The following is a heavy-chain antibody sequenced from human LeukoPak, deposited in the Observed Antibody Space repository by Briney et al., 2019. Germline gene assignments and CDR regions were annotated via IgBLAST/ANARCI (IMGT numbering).Heavy chain of an antibody. CDR3: AREFWNYRSGNLQAFDI. V-gene: IGHV4-39*07. J-gene: IGHJ3*02. Sequence: SETLSLTCTVSGGSISSSSYYWGWIRQPPGKGLEWLGSIYYSGSTYYNPSLKSRVTISVDTSKNQFSLRLSSVTAADPAVYYCAREFWNYRSGNLQAFDIWGQGTMVTVSS. CDR1: GGSISSSSYY. CDR2: IYYSGST. D-gene: IGHD3-10*01.